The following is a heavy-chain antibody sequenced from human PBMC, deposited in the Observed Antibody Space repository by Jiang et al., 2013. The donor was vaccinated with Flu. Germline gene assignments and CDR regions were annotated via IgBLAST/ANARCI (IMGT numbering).Heavy chain of an antibody. D-gene: IGHD6-19*01. CDR1: GRSFSGYY. V-gene: IGHV4-34*01. Sequence: LLKPSETLSLTCAVYGRSFSGYYWNWIRQPPGKGLEWIGEVNHSGTTNYNPSLKSRVTISVDTSKNQFSLTLSSVTAADTAVYYCARLIQSPEELAGAIDHWGQGTLVTVSS. J-gene: IGHJ4*02. CDR2: VNHSGTT. CDR3: ARLIQSPEELAGAIDH.